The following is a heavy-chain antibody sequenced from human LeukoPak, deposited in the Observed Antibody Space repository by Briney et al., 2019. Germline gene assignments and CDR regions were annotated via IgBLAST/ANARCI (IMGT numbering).Heavy chain of an antibody. CDR3: AKDGDSDGYFDWLLYGYYFDY. D-gene: IGHD3-9*01. CDR1: GFTCSSYG. V-gene: IGHV3-30*02. Sequence: GGSLRLSCAASGFTCSSYGMHWVRQAPGKGLEWVAFIRYDGSNKYYADSVKGRFTISRDNSKNTLYLQMNSLRAEDTAVYYCAKDGDSDGYFDWLLYGYYFDYWGQGTLVTVSS. J-gene: IGHJ4*02. CDR2: IRYDGSNK.